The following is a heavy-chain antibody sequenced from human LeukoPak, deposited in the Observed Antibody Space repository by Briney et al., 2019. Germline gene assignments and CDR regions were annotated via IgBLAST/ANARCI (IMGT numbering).Heavy chain of an antibody. CDR3: ARVIAPGRAASADY. D-gene: IGHD2-21*01. CDR1: GFTFDNFD. J-gene: IGHJ4*02. Sequence: GGSLRLSCAVSGFTFDNFDMNWVRQAPGKGLEWVSYILSSGSIIHYADSVKGRFTFSRDNAKKTLYLQMNSLRAEDTATYYCARVIAPGRAASADYWGQGTLVTVSS. V-gene: IGHV3-48*03. CDR2: ILSSGSII.